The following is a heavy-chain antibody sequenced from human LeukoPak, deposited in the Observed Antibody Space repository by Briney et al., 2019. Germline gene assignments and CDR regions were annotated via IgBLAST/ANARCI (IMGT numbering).Heavy chain of an antibody. J-gene: IGHJ4*02. CDR1: GFSVSSNY. CDR2: IYSGDRT. V-gene: IGHV3-53*01. D-gene: IGHD5/OR15-5a*01. Sequence: TGGSLRLSCAASGFSVSSNYMSWVRQAPGKGLEWVSVIYSGDRTYYADSVKGRFTISRDSSKNTLYLQMSNLRVEDTAVYHCERVSMSQYWGQGTLVTVSS. CDR3: ERVSMSQY.